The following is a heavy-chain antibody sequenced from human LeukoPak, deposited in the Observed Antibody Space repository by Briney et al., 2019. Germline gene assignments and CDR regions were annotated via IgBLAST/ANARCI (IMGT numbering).Heavy chain of an antibody. CDR1: GGSISSYY. CDR3: AREASAYDYVWGSYRAFDY. J-gene: IGHJ4*02. V-gene: IGHV4-59*01. D-gene: IGHD3-16*02. CDR2: IYFSGST. Sequence: SETLSLTCTVSGGSISSYYWRWIRQPPGKGLVWIGYIYFSGSTNYNPSLKSRVTISVDTSKNQFSLKLSSVTAADTAVYYCAREASAYDYVWGSYRAFDYWGQGTLVTVSS.